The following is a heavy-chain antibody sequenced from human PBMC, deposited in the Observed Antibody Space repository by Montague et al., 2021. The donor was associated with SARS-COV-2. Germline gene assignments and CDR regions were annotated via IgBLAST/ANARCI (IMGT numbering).Heavy chain of an antibody. CDR3: ARDRRFLEWPGLYYYYGMDV. D-gene: IGHD3-3*01. CDR2: IYYSGST. Sequence: SETLSLTCTVSGGSISSYYWSWIRQPPGKGLEWIGDIYYSGSTNXXPSLKSRVTISVDTSKNQFSLKLSSVTAADTAVYYCARDRRFLEWPGLYYYYGMDVWGQGTTVTVSS. J-gene: IGHJ6*02. V-gene: IGHV4-59*01. CDR1: GGSISSYY.